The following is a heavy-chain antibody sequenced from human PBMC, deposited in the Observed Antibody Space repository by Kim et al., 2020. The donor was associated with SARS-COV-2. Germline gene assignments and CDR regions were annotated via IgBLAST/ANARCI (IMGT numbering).Heavy chain of an antibody. CDR2: IDYTGST. CDR1: GGSISSGDFY. V-gene: IGHV4-39*01. Sequence: SETLSLTCAVFGGSISSGDFYWGWIRQPPGKGLEWVGNIDYTGSTYYNPSLKSRVSMSVDTSKNQXPLRLTSLTAADTAVYYCGSXHRGXGGGAWFDPWGQGTXVTVSS. J-gene: IGHJ5*02. D-gene: IGHD3-10*01. CDR3: GSXHRGXGGGAWFDP.